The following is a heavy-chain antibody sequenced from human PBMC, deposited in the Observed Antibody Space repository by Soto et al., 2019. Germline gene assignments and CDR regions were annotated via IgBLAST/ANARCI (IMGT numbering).Heavy chain of an antibody. V-gene: IGHV5-51*01. CDR2: IYPGDSDT. Sequence: EVQLVQSGAEVKKPGESLKISCKGSGYSFTTYWIAWVRQMPGKGLEWVGIIYPGDSDTRYSPSFQGQVTISVDKSISTAYLQWSSLKASDTAMYYCARRGEVASLYYFDYWGQGTLVAVSS. J-gene: IGHJ4*02. CDR1: GYSFTTYW. CDR3: ARRGEVASLYYFDY. D-gene: IGHD5-12*01.